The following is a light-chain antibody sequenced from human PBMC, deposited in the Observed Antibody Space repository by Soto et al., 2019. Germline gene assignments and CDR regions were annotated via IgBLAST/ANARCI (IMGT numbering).Light chain of an antibody. J-gene: IGKJ5*01. CDR2: AAS. CDR1: QDISSS. Sequence: DIQLTQSPSFLSASVGDRVTITCRASQDISSSLAWYQQKPGKAPKLLIYAASTLQGGVPSRFSGSGSGTDFTLTVSSLQHEDFATYYCQQLNSYPSITFGQGTRLEIK. CDR3: QQLNSYPSIT. V-gene: IGKV1-9*01.